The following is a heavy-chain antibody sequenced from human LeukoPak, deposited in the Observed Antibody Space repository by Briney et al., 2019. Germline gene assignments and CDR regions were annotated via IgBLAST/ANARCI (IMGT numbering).Heavy chain of an antibody. V-gene: IGHV1-69*13. CDR3: AVGTVGTYTYDY. CDR2: IIPIFGTA. Sequence: SVKVSCKASGGTFSSYAISWVRQAPGQGLEWMGGIIPIFGTANYAQKFQGRVTITADESTSTAYMELSSLRSEDTAVYYCAVGTVGTYTYDYWGQGTLVTDSS. J-gene: IGHJ4*02. CDR1: GGTFSSYA. D-gene: IGHD2-2*02.